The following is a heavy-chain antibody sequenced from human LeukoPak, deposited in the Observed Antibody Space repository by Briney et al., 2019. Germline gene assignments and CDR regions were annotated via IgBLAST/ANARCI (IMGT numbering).Heavy chain of an antibody. Sequence: TGGSLRLSCAASGFTFSSYGMHWVRQAPGKGLEWVAVIWYDGSNKYYADSVKGRFTISRDNSKNTLYLQMNSLRAEDTAVYYCARDRFDSSGYGTFDYWGQGTLVTVSS. D-gene: IGHD3-22*01. CDR3: ARDRFDSSGYGTFDY. J-gene: IGHJ4*02. V-gene: IGHV3-33*08. CDR1: GFTFSSYG. CDR2: IWYDGSNK.